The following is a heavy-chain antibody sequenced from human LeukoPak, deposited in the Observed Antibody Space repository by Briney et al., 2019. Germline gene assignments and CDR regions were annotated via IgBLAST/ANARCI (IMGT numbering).Heavy chain of an antibody. Sequence: KSGGSLRLSCAASGFTVSNYYMTWIRQTPGKGLEWVSYISISGTTTFYVDSVKGRFTISRDNTKNSLYLQMNSLRAEDTAMYYCARGTMASDFWGQGTLVTVSS. CDR2: ISISGTTT. D-gene: IGHD3-10*01. CDR3: ARGTMASDF. CDR1: GFTVSNYY. J-gene: IGHJ4*02. V-gene: IGHV3-11*01.